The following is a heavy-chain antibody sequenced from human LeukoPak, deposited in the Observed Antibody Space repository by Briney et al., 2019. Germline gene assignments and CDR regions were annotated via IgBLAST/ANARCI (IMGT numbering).Heavy chain of an antibody. CDR3: ARGGSGSYFSWLDP. CDR1: GYTFTGYY. Sequence: ASVKVSCKASGYTFTGYYIHWVRQAPGQGLECVGWINPNSGGTNYVQKFQGRVTMTRDTSISTAYMELSRLRSDDTAVYYCARGGSGSYFSWLDPWGQGTLVTVSS. V-gene: IGHV1-2*02. J-gene: IGHJ5*02. D-gene: IGHD3-10*01. CDR2: INPNSGGT.